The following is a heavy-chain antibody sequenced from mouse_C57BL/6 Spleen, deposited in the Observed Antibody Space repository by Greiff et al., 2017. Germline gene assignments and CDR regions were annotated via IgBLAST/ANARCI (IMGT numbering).Heavy chain of an antibody. D-gene: IGHD3-3*01. Sequence: QVQLQQPGAELVMPGASVKLSCKASGYTFTSYWMHWVKQRPGQGLEWIGEIDPSDSYTNYNQKFKGKSTLTVDKSSSTAYMQLSSLTSEDSAVYYCARGLDWYFDVWGTGTTVTGSS. J-gene: IGHJ1*03. V-gene: IGHV1-69*01. CDR2: IDPSDSYT. CDR3: ARGLDWYFDV. CDR1: GYTFTSYW.